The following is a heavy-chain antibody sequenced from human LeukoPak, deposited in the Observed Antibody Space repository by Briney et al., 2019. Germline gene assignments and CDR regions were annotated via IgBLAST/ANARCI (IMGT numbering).Heavy chain of an antibody. D-gene: IGHD4-23*01. CDR1: GYSFTSYW. CDR3: ARHTNDYGGYGDY. V-gene: IGHV5-51*01. CDR2: IYPGDSDT. Sequence: GESLKISCKGSGYSFTSYWIGWVRHVPGKGLEYMGIIYPGDSDTRYSPSFQGQVTISADKSISTAYLQWSSLKASDTAMYYCARHTNDYGGYGDYWGQGTLVTVS. J-gene: IGHJ4*02.